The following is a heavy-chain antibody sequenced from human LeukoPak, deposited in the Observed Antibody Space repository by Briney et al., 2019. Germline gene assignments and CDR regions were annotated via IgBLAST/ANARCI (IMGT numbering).Heavy chain of an antibody. D-gene: IGHD3-22*01. V-gene: IGHV3-21*01. Sequence: GGTLRLSCAASGFTFSRHGMNWVRQAPGKGLEWVSGISGSGDTTYYADSVKGRFTISRDNAKNSLYLQMNSLRAEDTAVYYCARTSSGYSDAFDIWGQGTMVTVSS. CDR3: ARTSSGYSDAFDI. CDR2: ISGSGDTT. CDR1: GFTFSRHG. J-gene: IGHJ3*02.